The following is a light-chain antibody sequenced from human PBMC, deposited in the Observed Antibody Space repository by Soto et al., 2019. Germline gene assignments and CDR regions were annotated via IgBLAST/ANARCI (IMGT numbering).Light chain of an antibody. CDR3: VQRSTCSGT. CDR2: DAS. J-gene: IGKJ2*01. V-gene: IGKV3-11*02. CDR1: QSVSNY. Sequence: ETVLTQSPATLSMSPGERANLSCRASQSVSNYLAWYQQKPGQAPRLLIYDASRRATGIPARFSGSRSGRDFTLTISSLQPEGFATYYCVQRSTCSGTFAQGTKLDIK.